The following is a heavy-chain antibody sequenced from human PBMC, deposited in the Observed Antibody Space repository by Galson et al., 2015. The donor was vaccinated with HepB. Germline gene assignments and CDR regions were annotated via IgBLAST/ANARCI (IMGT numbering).Heavy chain of an antibody. D-gene: IGHD6-19*01. CDR2: FDPEDGET. Sequence: SVKVSCKVSGYTLTELSMHWVRQAPGKGLEWMGGFDPEDGETIYAQKFQGRVTMTEDTSTDTAYMELSSLRSEDTAVYYCATEYLAVAGTGFDYWGQGTLVTVSS. CDR3: ATEYLAVAGTGFDY. J-gene: IGHJ4*02. CDR1: GYTLTELS. V-gene: IGHV1-24*01.